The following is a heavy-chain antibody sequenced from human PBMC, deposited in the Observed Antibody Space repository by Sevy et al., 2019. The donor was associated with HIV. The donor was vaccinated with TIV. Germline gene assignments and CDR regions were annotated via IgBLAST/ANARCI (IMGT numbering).Heavy chain of an antibody. Sequence: GGSLRLSCAASGFTFSMYAMHWVRQAPGKGLEWVAVISYDGTNKYYGESVKGRFTISRDNSKNSLYLQMNSLRAEDTALYYCAKATGGPISTTGDYWGQGTLVTVSS. V-gene: IGHV3-30*04. CDR1: GFTFSMYA. CDR2: ISYDGTNK. D-gene: IGHD3-10*01. J-gene: IGHJ4*02. CDR3: AKATGGPISTTGDY.